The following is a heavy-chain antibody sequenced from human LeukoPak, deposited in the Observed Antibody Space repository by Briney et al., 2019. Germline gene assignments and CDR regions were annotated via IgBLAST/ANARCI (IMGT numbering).Heavy chain of an antibody. Sequence: ASVKVSCKASGYTFTSYAMHWVRQAPGQRLEWMGWINAGNGNTKYSQKFQGRVTITRDTSASTAYMELSSLRSEDTAVYYCARSGSKGAARPEYCGMDVWGQGTTVTVSS. D-gene: IGHD6-6*01. CDR1: GYTFTSYA. J-gene: IGHJ6*02. CDR2: INAGNGNT. CDR3: ARSGSKGAARPEYCGMDV. V-gene: IGHV1-3*01.